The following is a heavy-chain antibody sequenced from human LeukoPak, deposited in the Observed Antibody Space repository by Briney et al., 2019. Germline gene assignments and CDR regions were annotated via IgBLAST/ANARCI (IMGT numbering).Heavy chain of an antibody. V-gene: IGHV3-73*01. CDR1: GFSFSASS. D-gene: IGHD2-8*01. CDR3: ASGGGVLAAFDI. Sequence: GGSLNLSCGASGFSFSASSMHWVGQAPGKGLEWVGRIRSKANGYATHFAASVDGRFTVSRDDSKNTIYLHMNSLKTEDTGVYYCASGGGVLAAFDIWGQGTMVLVSS. CDR2: IRSKANGYAT. J-gene: IGHJ3*02.